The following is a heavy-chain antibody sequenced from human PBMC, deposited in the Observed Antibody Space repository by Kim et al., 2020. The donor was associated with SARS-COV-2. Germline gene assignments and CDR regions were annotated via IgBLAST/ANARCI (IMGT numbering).Heavy chain of an antibody. D-gene: IGHD3-3*01. CDR3: AKAQRDDFWSGYPYYYYYYGMDV. V-gene: IGHV3-30*18. CDR2: ISYDGSNK. J-gene: IGHJ6*02. CDR1: GFTFSSYG. Sequence: GGSLRLSCAASGFTFSSYGMHWVRQAPGKGLEWVAVISYDGSNKYYADSVKGRFTISRDNSKNTPYLQMNSLRAEDTAVYYCAKAQRDDFWSGYPYYYYYYGMDVWGQGTTVTVSS.